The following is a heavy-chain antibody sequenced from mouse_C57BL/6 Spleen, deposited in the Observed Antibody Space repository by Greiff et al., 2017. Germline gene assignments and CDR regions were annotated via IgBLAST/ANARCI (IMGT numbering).Heavy chain of an antibody. J-gene: IGHJ2*02. CDR3: APNYGSTDYFDY. Sequence: VQLQQSGAELVKPGASVKLSCTASGFNIKDYYMQWVKQRPEHGLEWIGRIDPEDGDTKYDQKFQGTATLTAYTSANTAYMQLSSLTSEDTAGYSCAPNYGSTDYFDYGGQGTSVTVSS. CDR2: IDPEDGDT. CDR1: GFNIKDYY. D-gene: IGHD1-1*01. V-gene: IGHV14-2*01.